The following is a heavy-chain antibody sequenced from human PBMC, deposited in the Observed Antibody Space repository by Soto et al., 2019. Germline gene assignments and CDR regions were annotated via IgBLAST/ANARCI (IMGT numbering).Heavy chain of an antibody. D-gene: IGHD4-17*01. CDR1: GFTFSSYW. J-gene: IGHJ4*02. Sequence: SLRPSCAASGFTFSSYWMSWVRQAPGKGLEWVANIKQDGSEKYYVDSVKGRFTISRDNAKNSLYLQMNSLRAEDTAVYYCAIVRTTVTTSHYFDYWGQGTLVTVSS. CDR2: IKQDGSEK. V-gene: IGHV3-7*01. CDR3: AIVRTTVTTSHYFDY.